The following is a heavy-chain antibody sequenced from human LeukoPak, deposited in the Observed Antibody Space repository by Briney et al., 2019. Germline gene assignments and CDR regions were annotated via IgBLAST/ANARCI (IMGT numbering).Heavy chain of an antibody. CDR3: ARGTLERRKCHFDY. J-gene: IGHJ4*02. CDR1: GYTFTSYD. Sequence: ASVKVSCKASGYTFTSYDINWVRQAPGQGLEWMGWMNPNSGNTGYAQKFKGRVTMTRNTSISTAYMELSSLRSEDTAVYYCARGTLERRKCHFDYWGQGTLVNVSS. D-gene: IGHD1-1*01. CDR2: MNPNSGNT. V-gene: IGHV1-8*01.